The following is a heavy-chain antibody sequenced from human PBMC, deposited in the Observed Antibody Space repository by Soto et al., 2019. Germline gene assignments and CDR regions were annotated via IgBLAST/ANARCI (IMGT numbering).Heavy chain of an antibody. D-gene: IGHD1-26*01. Sequence: EVQLVESGGGVVRPGGSLRLSCAASGFTFDDYGMTWVRQAPGKGLEWVSGINWSGSTTGYADSVQGRFTISRDNTKNSLYLQMNSLSAEDTAFYYCARDPRGGSSPPDYWGQGTLVTVSS. CDR3: ARDPRGGSSPPDY. V-gene: IGHV3-20*04. CDR2: INWSGSTT. J-gene: IGHJ4*02. CDR1: GFTFDDYG.